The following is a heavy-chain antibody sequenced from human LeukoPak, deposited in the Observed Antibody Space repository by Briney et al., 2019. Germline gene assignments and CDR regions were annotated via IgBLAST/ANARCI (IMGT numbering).Heavy chain of an antibody. CDR2: IYPGDSDT. J-gene: IGHJ5*02. CDR3: ARTDYIAVAGTDNWFDP. Sequence: GESLKISCKDSGYSFTSYCIGWVRQMPGKGLEWMGIIYPGDSDTSYSPSFQGQVTISADKSISTAYLQWSSLTASDAAMYYCARTDYIAVAGTDNWFDPWGQGTLVTLSS. V-gene: IGHV5-51*01. CDR1: GYSFTSYC. D-gene: IGHD6-19*01.